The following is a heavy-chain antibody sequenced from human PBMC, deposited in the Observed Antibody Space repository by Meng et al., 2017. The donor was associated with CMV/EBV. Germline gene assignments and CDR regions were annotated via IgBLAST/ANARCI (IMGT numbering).Heavy chain of an antibody. CDR2: INSDGSST. V-gene: IGHV3-74*01. J-gene: IGHJ6*02. CDR3: AREPRGITGPYGMDV. D-gene: IGHD1-20*01. Sequence: GGSLRFSCAASGFTFSSYWMHWVRQAPGKGLVWVSRINSDGSSTSYADSVKGRFTISRDNAKNTLYLQMNSLRAEDTAVYYCAREPRGITGPYGMDVWGQGTTVTVSS. CDR1: GFTFSSYW.